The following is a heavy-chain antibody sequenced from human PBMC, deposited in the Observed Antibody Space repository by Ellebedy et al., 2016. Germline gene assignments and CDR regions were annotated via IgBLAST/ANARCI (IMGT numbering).Heavy chain of an antibody. CDR1: GYSFTTYW. V-gene: IGHV5-51*01. D-gene: IGHD3-10*01. CDR3: ASVPYGSGNPVDY. Sequence: GESLKISXKGSGYSFTTYWIAWVRQMPGKGLEWMGIIYPGDSDTRYSPSFQGQVTISADKSISTAYLQWSSLKASDTAMYYCASVPYGSGNPVDYWGQGTLVTVSS. CDR2: IYPGDSDT. J-gene: IGHJ4*02.